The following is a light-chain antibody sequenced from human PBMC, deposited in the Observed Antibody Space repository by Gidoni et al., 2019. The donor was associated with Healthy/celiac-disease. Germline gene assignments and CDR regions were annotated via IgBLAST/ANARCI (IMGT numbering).Light chain of an antibody. CDR1: QSVSSY. CDR3: QQRSNWPKS. J-gene: IGKJ2*03. Sequence: EIVVTQSPATLSLAPGERATLSCRASQSVSSYLAWYQQKPGQAPRLLIYDASNRATGIPARFSGSGSGTDFTLTISSLEPEYFAVYYCQQRSNWPKSFGQGTKLEIK. V-gene: IGKV3-11*01. CDR2: DAS.